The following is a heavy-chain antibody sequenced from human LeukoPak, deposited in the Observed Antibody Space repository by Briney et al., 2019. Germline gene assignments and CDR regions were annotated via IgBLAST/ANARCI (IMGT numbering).Heavy chain of an antibody. CDR2: ISAYNGNT. D-gene: IGHD3-9*01. CDR3: ARDRRILTGPDY. Sequence: ASVKVSCKASGYTFTSYGISWVRQAPGQGLEWMGWISAYNGNTNYAQKLQGRVTMTTDRSTSTAYMELRRLRSDDTAVYYCARDRRILTGPDYWGQGTLVTVSS. V-gene: IGHV1-18*04. J-gene: IGHJ4*02. CDR1: GYTFTSYG.